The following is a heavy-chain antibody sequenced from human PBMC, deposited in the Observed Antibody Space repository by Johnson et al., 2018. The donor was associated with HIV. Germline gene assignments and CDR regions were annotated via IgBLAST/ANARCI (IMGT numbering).Heavy chain of an antibody. V-gene: IGHV3-15*01. J-gene: IGHJ3*02. D-gene: IGHD2-21*02. CDR1: GFTFSNAW. Sequence: VHLVESGGGVVQPGRSLRLSCAASGFTFSNAWMSWVRQAPGKGLEWVGRIKSKRDGGTTDYTAPVKGRFTISRDDSKNTLFLQMNSLKTEDTGVYYCSTFFVVGTATGAFDIWGQWTLVTVSS. CDR3: STFFVVGTATGAFDI. CDR2: IKSKRDGGTT.